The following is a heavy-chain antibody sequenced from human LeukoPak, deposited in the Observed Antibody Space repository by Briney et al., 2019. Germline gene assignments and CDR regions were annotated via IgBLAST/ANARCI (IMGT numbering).Heavy chain of an antibody. J-gene: IGHJ4*02. CDR1: GGSFSGYY. Sequence: SETLSLTCAVYGGSFSGYYWSWIRQPPGKGLEWIGEINHSGSTNYNPSLKSRVTISVDTSKNQFSLKLSSVTAADTAVYYCASREYCSGGSCSGDYDYWGQGTLVTVSP. D-gene: IGHD2-15*01. CDR3: ASREYCSGGSCSGDYDY. V-gene: IGHV4-34*01. CDR2: INHSGST.